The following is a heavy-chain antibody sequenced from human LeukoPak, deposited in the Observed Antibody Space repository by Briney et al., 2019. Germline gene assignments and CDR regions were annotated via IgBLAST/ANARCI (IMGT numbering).Heavy chain of an antibody. CDR3: ARTGYGDHFNL. D-gene: IGHD4-17*01. CDR1: GGSMSSNY. V-gene: IGHV4-59*08. CDR2: IHYSGST. Sequence: SETLSLTCTVSGGSMSSNYCIWIRQPPGKGLEFIGYIHYSGSTNYNPSLKSRVTISVDTSKNHFSLKLSSVTAADTAVYYCARTGYGDHFNLWGRGTLVTVSS. J-gene: IGHJ2*01.